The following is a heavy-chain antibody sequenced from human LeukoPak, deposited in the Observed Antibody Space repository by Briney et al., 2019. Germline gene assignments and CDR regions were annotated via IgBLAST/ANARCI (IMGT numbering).Heavy chain of an antibody. J-gene: IGHJ4*02. CDR1: EFTFSSYA. V-gene: IGHV3-23*01. Sequence: GGSLRLSCAGSEFTFSSYAMSWVRQAPGKGLEWVSTISGSGGSTLYADSVKGRFTISRDNSKNTLYLQMNSLRAEDTAVYYCAKAHYYDSSGYNTYHFDYWGQGTLVTVSS. CDR3: AKAHYYDSSGYNTYHFDY. CDR2: ISGSGGST. D-gene: IGHD3-22*01.